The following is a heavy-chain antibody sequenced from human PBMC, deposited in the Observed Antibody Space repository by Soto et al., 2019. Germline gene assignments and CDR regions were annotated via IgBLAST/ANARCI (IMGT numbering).Heavy chain of an antibody. CDR1: GGTFSSYA. CDR3: ARDLEYSSSASGAYSYSGMDF. V-gene: IGHV1-69*01. D-gene: IGHD6-6*01. J-gene: IGHJ6*02. Sequence: QVQLVQSGAEVKKPGSSVKVSCKASGGTFSSYAISWVRQAPGQGLEWMGGIIPIFGTANYAQKFQGRVTITADESTSTAYMERSSLRSEDPAVYYCARDLEYSSSASGAYSYSGMDFWGQGTTVTVSS. CDR2: IIPIFGTA.